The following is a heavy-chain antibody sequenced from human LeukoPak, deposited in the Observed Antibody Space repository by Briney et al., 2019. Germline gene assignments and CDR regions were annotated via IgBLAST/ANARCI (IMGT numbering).Heavy chain of an antibody. CDR3: ARVRHSGSNDDETSDDFDI. V-gene: IGHV4-34*01. CDR1: RGSLSNYY. CDR2: INHSGTT. D-gene: IGHD2-8*01. J-gene: IGHJ3*02. Sequence: SETLSLTCAVSRGSLSNYYWSWIRQSPGKGLEWIGEINHSGTTVYSPSLKSRVTMSVDTSKTQVSLNVTSVTVADTAIYYCARVRHSGSNDDETSDDFDIWGQGTVVTVSS.